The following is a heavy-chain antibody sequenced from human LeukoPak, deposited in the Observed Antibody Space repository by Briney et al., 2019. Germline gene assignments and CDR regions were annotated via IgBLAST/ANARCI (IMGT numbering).Heavy chain of an antibody. V-gene: IGHV1-69*13. CDR2: VLLLSGTA. J-gene: IGHJ6*03. CDR1: RGAFTRAA. Sequence: SVKVSCKASRGAFTRAAVSWVRQAPGQGLEWMGGVLLLSGTANYAQKFQGRVTITADESTNTAYMELNSLTFQDTAVYYCATPQMSYYGSGTHYSYYYVDVWGRGTAVTVSS. D-gene: IGHD3-10*01. CDR3: ATPQMSYYGSGTHYSYYYVDV.